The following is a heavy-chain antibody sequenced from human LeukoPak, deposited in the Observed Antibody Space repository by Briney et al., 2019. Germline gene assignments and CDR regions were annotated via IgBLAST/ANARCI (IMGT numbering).Heavy chain of an antibody. CDR3: ARDAYYYDSSGYYDYYYYYYMDV. CDR2: INPSGGST. J-gene: IGHJ6*03. D-gene: IGHD3-22*01. Sequence: ASVKVSCKASGYTFTSYYMHWVRQAPGQGLEWMGIINPSGGSTSYAQKFQGRVTMTRDMSTSTVYMELSSLRSEDTAVYYCARDAYYYDSSGYYDYYYYYYMDVWGKGTTVTVSS. CDR1: GYTFTSYY. V-gene: IGHV1-46*01.